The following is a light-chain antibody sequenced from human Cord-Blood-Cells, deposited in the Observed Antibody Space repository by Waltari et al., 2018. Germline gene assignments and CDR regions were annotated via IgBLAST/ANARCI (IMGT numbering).Light chain of an antibody. V-gene: IGKV1-39*01. Sequence: DIQMTQSPASLSASVGDRLTITCRASQSISSYLNWYQQKPGKAPKLLIYAASSLQSGVPSRFSGSGSGTDFTLTISSLQPEDFATYYCQQSYSTPFTFGPGTKVDIK. CDR3: QQSYSTPFT. J-gene: IGKJ3*01. CDR1: QSISSY. CDR2: AAS.